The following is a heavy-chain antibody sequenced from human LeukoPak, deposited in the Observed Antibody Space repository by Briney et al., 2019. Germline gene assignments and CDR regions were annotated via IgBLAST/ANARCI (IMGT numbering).Heavy chain of an antibody. V-gene: IGHV1-2*02. Sequence: GASVKVSCKASGYTFTGYYMHWVRQAPGQGLEWVGWINPKSGATTYAQKFQDRVTLTRDTSINTAYMDLSGLTSDDTAVFYCAKGATEGYYYYGLDVWGQGTTVTVSS. CDR1: GYTFTGYY. J-gene: IGHJ6*02. CDR2: INPKSGAT. CDR3: AKGATEGYYYYGLDV.